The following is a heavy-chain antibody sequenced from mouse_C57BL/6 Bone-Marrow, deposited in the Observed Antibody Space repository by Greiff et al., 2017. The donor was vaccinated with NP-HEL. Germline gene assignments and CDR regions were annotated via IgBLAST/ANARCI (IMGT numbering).Heavy chain of an antibody. CDR1: GYTFTSYG. Sequence: QVQLQQSGAELARPGASVKLSCKASGYTFTSYGISWVKQRTGQGLEWIGEIYPRSGNTYYNEKFKGQATLTADKSSSTAYIELRSLASEDSAVYFCARESWQLFDYWGQGTTLTVSS. J-gene: IGHJ2*01. CDR2: IYPRSGNT. D-gene: IGHD6-1*01. CDR3: ARESWQLFDY. V-gene: IGHV1-81*01.